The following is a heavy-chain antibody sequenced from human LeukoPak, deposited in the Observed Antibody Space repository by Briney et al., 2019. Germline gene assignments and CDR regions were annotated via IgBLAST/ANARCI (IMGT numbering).Heavy chain of an antibody. CDR1: GFTFSNYA. CDR3: ARSLEVDP. CDR2: ISYSSTSI. J-gene: IGHJ5*02. V-gene: IGHV3-21*01. Sequence: GGSLRLSCAASGFTFSNYAMTWVRQAPGKGLEWVSSISYSSTSINYADSVRGRFTISRDNAKNSLYLQMSSLRADDAAVYYCARSLEVDPWGQGTLVTVSS.